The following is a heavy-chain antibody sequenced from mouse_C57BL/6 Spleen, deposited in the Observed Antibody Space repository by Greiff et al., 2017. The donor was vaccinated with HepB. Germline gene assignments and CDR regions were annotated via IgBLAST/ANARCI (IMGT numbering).Heavy chain of an antibody. CDR3: ARSNDYDGGAWFAY. J-gene: IGHJ3*01. V-gene: IGHV1-69*01. Sequence: VQLQQPGAELVMPGASVKLSCKASGYTFTSYWMHWVKQRPGQGLEWIGEIDPSDSYTNYNQKFKGKSTLTVDKSSSTAYMQLSSLTSEDSAVYYCARSNDYDGGAWFAYWGQGTLVTVSA. D-gene: IGHD2-4*01. CDR2: IDPSDSYT. CDR1: GYTFTSYW.